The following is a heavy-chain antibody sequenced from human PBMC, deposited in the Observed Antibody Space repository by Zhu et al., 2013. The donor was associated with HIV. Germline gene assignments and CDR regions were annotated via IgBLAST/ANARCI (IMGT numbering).Heavy chain of an antibody. CDR1: GGSFSGYY. CDR3: ARAPMVAAPGPADFDY. Sequence: QVQLQQWGAGLLKPSETLSLTCAVYGGSFSGYYWSWIRQPPGKGLEWIGEINHSGSTNYNPSLKSRVTISVDTSKNQFSLKLSSVTAADTAVYYCARAPMVAAPGPADFDYWGQGTLVTVSS. V-gene: IGHV4-34*01. D-gene: IGHD2-15*01. J-gene: IGHJ4*02. CDR2: INHSGST.